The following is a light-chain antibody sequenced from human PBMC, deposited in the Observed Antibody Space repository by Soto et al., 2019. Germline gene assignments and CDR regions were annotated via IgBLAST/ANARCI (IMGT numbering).Light chain of an antibody. CDR1: QSVSSSY. J-gene: IGKJ4*01. Sequence: EIVLTQSPGTLSLSPGERATLSCRASQSVSSSYLAWYQQKPGQAPRLLICGASSRATGIPDRFSASGSGTDFTLTISRLAPEDLAVYCCQQYSSSPHTFGVGTKVEIK. CDR3: QQYSSSPHT. V-gene: IGKV3-20*01. CDR2: GAS.